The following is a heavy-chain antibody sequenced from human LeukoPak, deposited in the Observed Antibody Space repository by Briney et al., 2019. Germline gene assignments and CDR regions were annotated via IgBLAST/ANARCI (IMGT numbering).Heavy chain of an antibody. V-gene: IGHV3-30*04. CDR2: ISYDGSNK. J-gene: IGHJ4*02. Sequence: PGGSLRLSCAASGFTFSSYAMHWVRQAPGKGLEWVAVISYDGSNKYYADSVKGRFTISRDNSKNTLYLQMNSLRAEDTAVYYCARSLYDFWSGKDYWGQGTLVTVSS. CDR3: ARSLYDFWSGKDY. CDR1: GFTFSSYA. D-gene: IGHD3-3*01.